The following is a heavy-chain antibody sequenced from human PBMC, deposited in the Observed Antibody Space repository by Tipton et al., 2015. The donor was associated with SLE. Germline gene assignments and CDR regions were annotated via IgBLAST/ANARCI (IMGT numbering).Heavy chain of an antibody. CDR1: GFTFTSFG. D-gene: IGHD1-14*01. Sequence: GSLRLSCAASGFTFTSFGLHWVRQAPGKGLEWVAFLQSDGKNKYYSDSVKGRFTISRDNSRNTVYLQMNSLRGEDTAVYFCTKQKYKDRLLSRRDAFDMWGQGTKVTVSA. J-gene: IGHJ3*02. CDR3: TKQKYKDRLLSRRDAFDM. V-gene: IGHV3-30*02. CDR2: LQSDGKNK.